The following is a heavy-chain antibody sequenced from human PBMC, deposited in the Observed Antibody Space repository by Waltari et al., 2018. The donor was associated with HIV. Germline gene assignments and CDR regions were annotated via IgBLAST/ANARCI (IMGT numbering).Heavy chain of an antibody. CDR1: GFPFDTYA. V-gene: IGHV3-23*01. J-gene: IGHJ4*02. CDR3: AKDLGDYVWGMFTGAHFDS. Sequence: SCAASGFPFDTYAMNWVRQAPGKRLEWVAAISGSGDIAYSADSVKGRFSISRDNSKNTLFLQMTSLRAEDTAVYYCAKDLGDYVWGMFTGAHFDSWGQGTLVTVSS. CDR2: ISGSGDIA. D-gene: IGHD3-16*01.